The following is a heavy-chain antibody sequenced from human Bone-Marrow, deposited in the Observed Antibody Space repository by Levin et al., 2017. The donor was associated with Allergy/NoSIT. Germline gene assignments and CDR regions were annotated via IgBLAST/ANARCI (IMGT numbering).Heavy chain of an antibody. CDR2: IIPILGIA. V-gene: IGHV1-69*04. CDR3: ASGGALYSYGIY. Sequence: ASVKVSCKASGGTFSSYAISWVRQAPGQGLEWMGRIIPILGIANYAQKFQGRVTITADKSTSTAYMELSSLRSEDTAVYYCASGGALYSYGIYWGQGTLVTVSS. CDR1: GGTFSSYA. D-gene: IGHD5-18*01. J-gene: IGHJ4*02.